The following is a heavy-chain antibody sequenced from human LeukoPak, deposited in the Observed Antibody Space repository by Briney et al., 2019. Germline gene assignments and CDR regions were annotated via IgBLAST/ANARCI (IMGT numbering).Heavy chain of an antibody. J-gene: IGHJ4*02. CDR1: GYSFTSYW. Sequence: GESLKISCKGSGYSFTSYWIGWVRQMPGKGLEWMGIIYPGDSDTRYSPSFQGQVTISADKSISTAYLQWSSLKASDTAMYYCATPYPREYCSSTTCYFNYWGQGTLVTVSS. CDR2: IYPGDSDT. D-gene: IGHD2-2*01. CDR3: ATPYPREYCSSTTCYFNY. V-gene: IGHV5-51*01.